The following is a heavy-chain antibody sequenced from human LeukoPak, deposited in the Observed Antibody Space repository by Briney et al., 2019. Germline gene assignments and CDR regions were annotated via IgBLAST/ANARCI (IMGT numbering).Heavy chain of an antibody. J-gene: IGHJ4*02. Sequence: PGGSLRLSCAASGFTFSNYWMHWVRHAPGKGLEWVALISYNGINKYYTDSLKGRFTISRDNSKNTLYLQMNSLRAEDTAVYYCAKDYDSLDYWGQGTLVTVSS. CDR1: GFTFSNYW. D-gene: IGHD3-3*01. V-gene: IGHV3-30*18. CDR3: AKDYDSLDY. CDR2: ISYNGINK.